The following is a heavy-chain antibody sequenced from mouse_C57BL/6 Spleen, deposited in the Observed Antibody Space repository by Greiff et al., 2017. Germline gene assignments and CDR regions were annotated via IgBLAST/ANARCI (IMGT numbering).Heavy chain of an antibody. D-gene: IGHD3-3*01. Sequence: VQLQQSGPELVKPGASVKISCKASGYSFTDYNLNWVKQSNGKSLEWIGVINPNYGTTSYNQKFTGKATLTVDPSSSTAYMQLHSLTSEDSAVYYCAREGFLRRDAMDYWGQGTSVTVSS. J-gene: IGHJ4*01. V-gene: IGHV1-39*01. CDR1: GYSFTDYN. CDR3: AREGFLRRDAMDY. CDR2: INPNYGTT.